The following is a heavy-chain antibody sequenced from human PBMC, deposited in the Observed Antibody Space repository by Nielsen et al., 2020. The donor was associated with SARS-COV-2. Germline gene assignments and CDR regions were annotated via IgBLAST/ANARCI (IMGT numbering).Heavy chain of an antibody. J-gene: IGHJ5*02. Sequence: GGSLRLSCAASGFTINYNYMSWVRQAPGKGLEWVSFIWGDGSTKYADSVKGRFTISRDNSKDTLFLQLNSLRPEDTGVYFCARETIDYTSSFVDHWGQGTLVTVSP. D-gene: IGHD4-11*01. CDR2: IWGDGST. V-gene: IGHV3-66*02. CDR1: GFTINYNY. CDR3: ARETIDYTSSFVDH.